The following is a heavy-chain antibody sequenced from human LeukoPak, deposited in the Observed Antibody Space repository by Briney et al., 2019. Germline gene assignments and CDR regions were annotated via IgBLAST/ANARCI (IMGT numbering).Heavy chain of an antibody. J-gene: IGHJ4*02. CDR3: ARASTDGIDY. CDR2: IYSTGST. D-gene: IGHD4-17*01. Sequence: DPSETLSLTCTVSNGSMRSYYWSWIRQPPGKGLEWIGDIYSTGSTNYNPSLKSRVTISVDTSKNQFSLKLTSVTAADTAVYYCARASTDGIDYWGQGTLVTVSS. V-gene: IGHV4-59*08. CDR1: NGSMRSYY.